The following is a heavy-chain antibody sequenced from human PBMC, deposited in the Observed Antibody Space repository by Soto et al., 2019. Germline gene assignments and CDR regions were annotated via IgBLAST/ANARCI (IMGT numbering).Heavy chain of an antibody. Sequence: ASVRVSCKASCYPFTSYGSSWVRQAPGQGLEWMGWISAYNGNTNYSQKLQGRVTMTTETSTTTDYMELRSLRSDDTSFYDCARVVPGAEAWCGPWGQGTLVTV. CDR2: ISAYNGNT. V-gene: IGHV1-18*04. CDR1: CYPFTSYG. D-gene: IGHD2-2*01. J-gene: IGHJ5*02. CDR3: ARVVPGAEAWCGP.